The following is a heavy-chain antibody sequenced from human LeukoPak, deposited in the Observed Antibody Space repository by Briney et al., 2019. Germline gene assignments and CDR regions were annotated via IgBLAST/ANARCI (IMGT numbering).Heavy chain of an antibody. J-gene: IGHJ4*02. CDR3: AKDETTWVTTPNY. V-gene: IGHV3-9*01. CDR2: ISGNRASL. Sequence: PGGSLRLSCAASGFTFDDYAMHWVRQVPGKGLEWVSGISGNRASLGYADSVKGRFTISRDSAKSSLYLQMNSLRVEDTALYYCAKDETTWVTTPNYWGQGTLVTVSS. CDR1: GFTFDDYA. D-gene: IGHD4-17*01.